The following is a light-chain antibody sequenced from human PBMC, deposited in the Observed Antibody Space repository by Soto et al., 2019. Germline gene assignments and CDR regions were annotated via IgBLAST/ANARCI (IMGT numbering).Light chain of an antibody. CDR1: SSNIGAGYD. Sequence: QSALTQPPSVSGAPGQRVTISCTGRSSNIGAGYDVHWYQQLPGTAPKLLIYGNINRPSGVPDRFSGSKSGTSASLAITGLQAEDEADYYCQSYDSSLSGWVFGGGTKVTVL. CDR2: GNI. J-gene: IGLJ3*02. CDR3: QSYDSSLSGWV. V-gene: IGLV1-40*01.